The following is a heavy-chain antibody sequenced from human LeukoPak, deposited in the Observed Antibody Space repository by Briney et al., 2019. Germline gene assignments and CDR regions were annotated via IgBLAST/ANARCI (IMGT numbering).Heavy chain of an antibody. CDR1: GFTFSSCS. CDR3: ARDIVRYCSSTSCQGSYYYYYMDV. Sequence: PGGSLRLSRAASGFTFSSCSMNWVRQAPGKGLEWVSSISSSSSYIYYADSVKGRFTISRDNAKNSLYLQMNSLRAEDTAVYYCARDIVRYCSSTSCQGSYYYYYMDVWGKGTTVTVSS. D-gene: IGHD2-2*01. J-gene: IGHJ6*03. V-gene: IGHV3-21*01. CDR2: ISSSSSYI.